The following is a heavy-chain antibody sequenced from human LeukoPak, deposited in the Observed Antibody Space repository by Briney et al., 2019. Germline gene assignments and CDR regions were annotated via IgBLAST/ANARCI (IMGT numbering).Heavy chain of an antibody. V-gene: IGHV3-23*01. CDR3: AKSLFTSAHGSGRAFDI. D-gene: IGHD3-10*01. CDR2: ISGSGGRT. CDR1: GFTFSRYA. J-gene: IGHJ3*02. Sequence: GGSLRLSCAASGFTFSRYAMSWVRQAPGRGLEWLSAISGSGGRTFYSDSVRGRFTISRDNSKETLYLQMNSLRAEDTALYYCAKSLFTSAHGSGRAFDIWGQGTMVTVSS.